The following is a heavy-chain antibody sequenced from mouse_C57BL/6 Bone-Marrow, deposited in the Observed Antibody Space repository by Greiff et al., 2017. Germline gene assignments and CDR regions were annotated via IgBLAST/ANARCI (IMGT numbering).Heavy chain of an antibody. CDR3: AREDYHFDD. D-gene: IGHD2-4*01. Sequence: EVLLVQSGAGLVKPGASLKLSCAASGFTFSSYSMAWVRQTPGQSLAWVATISAGGSYTYYPDNVKGRFTISSDTAKNNLYLQLSHLKSEDTAMYYCAREDYHFDDWGQGTTLTVSS. V-gene: IGHV5-4*01. CDR2: ISAGGSYT. CDR1: GFTFSSYS. J-gene: IGHJ2*01.